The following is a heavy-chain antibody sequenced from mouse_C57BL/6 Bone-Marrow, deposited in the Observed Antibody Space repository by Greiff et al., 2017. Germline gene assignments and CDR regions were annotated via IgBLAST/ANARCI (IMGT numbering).Heavy chain of an antibody. J-gene: IGHJ2*01. V-gene: IGHV5-6*01. CDR3: ARHEKITTGDY. CDR1: GFTFSSYG. CDR2: ISSGGSYT. D-gene: IGHD2-4*01. Sequence: EVQLVESGGDLVKPGGSLKLSCAASGFTFSSYGMSWVRQTPDKRLEWVATISSGGSYTYYPDSVKGRFPISRDNAKNTLYLQRSSLKSEDTAMYYCARHEKITTGDYWGQGTTLTVSS.